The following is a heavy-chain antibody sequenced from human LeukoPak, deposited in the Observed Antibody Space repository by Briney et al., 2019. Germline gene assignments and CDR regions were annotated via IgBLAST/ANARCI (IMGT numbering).Heavy chain of an antibody. CDR3: ARARREMVDY. Sequence: SETLSLTCTVSGYSISSGYYWGWIRQPPGKGLEWIGSIYHSGSTYYNPSLKGRVTISVDTSKNQFSLKLSSVTAADTAVYYCARARREMVDYWGQGTLVSVSS. CDR1: GYSISSGYY. CDR2: IYHSGST. V-gene: IGHV4-38-2*02. D-gene: IGHD5-24*01. J-gene: IGHJ4*02.